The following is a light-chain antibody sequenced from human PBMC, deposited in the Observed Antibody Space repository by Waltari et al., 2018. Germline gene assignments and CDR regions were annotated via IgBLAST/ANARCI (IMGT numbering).Light chain of an antibody. Sequence: QSVLTQTPSASETPGQRVTISCSGSNSNIETNYAYWYQQLPGTAPKLPIYRDNQRPSGVPDRISGSRSGTAASLAISGLRSEDEGDYYCAAWDDSLNHWVFGGGTKVTV. J-gene: IGLJ3*02. CDR3: AAWDDSLNHWV. CDR2: RDN. CDR1: NSNIETNY. V-gene: IGLV1-47*01.